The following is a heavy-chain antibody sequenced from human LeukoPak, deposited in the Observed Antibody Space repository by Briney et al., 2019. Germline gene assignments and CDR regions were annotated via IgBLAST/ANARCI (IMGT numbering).Heavy chain of an antibody. D-gene: IGHD6-6*01. V-gene: IGHV4-59*01. CDR1: GGSISSYY. CDR3: ARVAEGSSSWHWYFDL. Sequence: KLSETLSLTCTVSGGSISSYYWSWIRQPPGKGLEWIGYIYYSGSTNYNPSLKSRVTISVDTSKNQFSLKLSSVTAADTAVYYCARVAEGSSSWHWYFDLWGRGTLVTVSS. CDR2: IYYSGST. J-gene: IGHJ2*01.